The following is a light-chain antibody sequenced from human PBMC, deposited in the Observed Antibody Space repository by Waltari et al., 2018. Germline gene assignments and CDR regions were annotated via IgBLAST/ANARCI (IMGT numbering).Light chain of an antibody. CDR1: QHVGTY. V-gene: IGKV1-39*01. Sequence: DIQLTQSPSSLYESVGNRVTVHCRASQHVGTYLNWYKQQPGKAPKLLIYAASSLNTGVPSRFSGSGSVTEFSLTISSLQPEDFATYYCQQGYNSPPTFGQGTKLESK. CDR2: AAS. J-gene: IGKJ2*01. CDR3: QQGYNSPPT.